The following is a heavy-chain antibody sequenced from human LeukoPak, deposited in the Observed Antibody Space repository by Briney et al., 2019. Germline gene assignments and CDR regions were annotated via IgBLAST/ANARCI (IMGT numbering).Heavy chain of an antibody. Sequence: GGSLRLSCAVSGFSVRGSHMSWVRQAQGKGLEWVSVIYSGDTTYYADSVKGRFTISRDNSQNTVFLQMNSLRVEDTAVYYCATGRGLGKFDYWGQGTLVIVSS. J-gene: IGHJ4*02. CDR2: IYSGDTT. CDR3: ATGRGLGKFDY. CDR1: GFSVRGSH. D-gene: IGHD7-27*01. V-gene: IGHV3-53*01.